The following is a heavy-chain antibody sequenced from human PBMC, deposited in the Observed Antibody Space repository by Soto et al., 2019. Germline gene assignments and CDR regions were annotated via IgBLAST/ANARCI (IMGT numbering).Heavy chain of an antibody. Sequence: ASVKVSCKASGYTFTSYGISWVRQAPGQGLEWMGWTSAYNGNTNYAQKLQGRVTMTTDTSTSTAYMELRSLRSEDTAVYYCSRGYYGSGSYYNEYYYGMDVWGQGTTVTVSS. D-gene: IGHD3-10*01. CDR1: GYTFTSYG. CDR2: TSAYNGNT. J-gene: IGHJ6*02. CDR3: SRGYYGSGSYYNEYYYGMDV. V-gene: IGHV1-18*01.